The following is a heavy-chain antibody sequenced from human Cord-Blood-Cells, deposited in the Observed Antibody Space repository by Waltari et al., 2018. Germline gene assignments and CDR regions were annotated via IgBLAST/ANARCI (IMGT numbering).Heavy chain of an antibody. D-gene: IGHD6-6*01. Sequence: QITLNESGSTLVKPTLTLTLTCTYSGFSLSPRGVGGGWIRQPPGKALEWLALIYWNDDTRYSAALKSRQTITKDPAKNQVVLTMTNMDPVDTATYYCAHSFQLVPNACDIWGQGTMVTVSS. CDR1: GFSLSPRGVG. CDR2: IYWNDDT. V-gene: IGHV2-5*01. J-gene: IGHJ3*02. CDR3: AHSFQLVPNACDI.